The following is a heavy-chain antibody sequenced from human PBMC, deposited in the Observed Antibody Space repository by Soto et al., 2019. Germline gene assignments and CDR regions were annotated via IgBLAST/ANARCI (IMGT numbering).Heavy chain of an antibody. D-gene: IGHD6-19*01. CDR2: ISSSSSYI. V-gene: IGHV3-21*01. CDR1: GFTFSSYS. J-gene: IGHJ4*02. Sequence: EVQLVESGGGLVKPGGSLRLSCAASGFTFSSYSMNWVRQAPGKGLEWVSSISSSSSYIYYADSVKGRFTISRNNAKNSLYLQMNSLRAEDTAVYYCARGQWLGDFDYWGQGTLVTVSS. CDR3: ARGQWLGDFDY.